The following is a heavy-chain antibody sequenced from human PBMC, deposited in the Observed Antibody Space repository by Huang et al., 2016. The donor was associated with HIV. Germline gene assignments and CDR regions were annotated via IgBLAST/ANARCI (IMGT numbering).Heavy chain of an antibody. V-gene: IGHV3-30*03. CDR3: ALKGDSSGWEYFRH. CDR1: GFIFSNYG. CDR2: ISYDGSNK. D-gene: IGHD6-19*01. J-gene: IGHJ1*01. Sequence: QVQLVESGGGVVQPGRSLRLSCAASGFIFSNYGMHWVRQAPGKGVEWVARISYDGSNKYYTDSVKGRFSISRDNSKNTLYLQMNSLRAEDTAVYYCALKGDSSGWEYFRHWGQGTLVTVSS.